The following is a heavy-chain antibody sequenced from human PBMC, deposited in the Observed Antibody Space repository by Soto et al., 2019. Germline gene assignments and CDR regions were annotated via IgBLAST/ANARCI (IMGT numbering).Heavy chain of an antibody. Sequence: QVQLVESGGGVVQPGKSLRLSCAASGFTFSSYSMNWVRQAPGRGLEWVAVISYDETKRYYGDSVKGRFSISRDTAKNNLYLQMNSLRAEDTAVYYCARSIALSGLDYWGQGTRVTVSS. CDR2: ISYDETKR. V-gene: IGHV3-30-3*01. CDR1: GFTFSSYS. CDR3: ARSIALSGLDY. J-gene: IGHJ4*02. D-gene: IGHD6-19*01.